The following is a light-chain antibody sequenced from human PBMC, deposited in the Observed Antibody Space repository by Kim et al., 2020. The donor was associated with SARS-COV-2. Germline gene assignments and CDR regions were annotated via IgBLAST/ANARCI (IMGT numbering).Light chain of an antibody. CDR2: GKN. J-gene: IGLJ2*01. CDR3: NARDSSGNHVV. CDR1: SLRIYY. Sequence: LEKTERITGQEDSLRIYYASWYQQKPGQAPVLVIYGKNNRPSGIPDRFSGSSSGNTASLTITGAQAEDEADYYCNARDSSGNHVVFGGGTQLTVL. V-gene: IGLV3-19*01.